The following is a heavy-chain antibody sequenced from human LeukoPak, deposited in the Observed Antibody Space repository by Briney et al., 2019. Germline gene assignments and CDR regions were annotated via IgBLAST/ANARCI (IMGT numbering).Heavy chain of an antibody. Sequence: GGSLRLSCAASGFTFSSYSMNWVRQAPGKGLEWVSSISSSSSYIYYADSVKGRFTISRDNAKNSLYLQMNSLRAEDTAVYYCVRTGRSSGYSSDYWGQGTLVTVSS. J-gene: IGHJ4*02. CDR2: ISSSSSYI. CDR1: GFTFSSYS. V-gene: IGHV3-21*01. CDR3: VRTGRSSGYSSDY. D-gene: IGHD3-22*01.